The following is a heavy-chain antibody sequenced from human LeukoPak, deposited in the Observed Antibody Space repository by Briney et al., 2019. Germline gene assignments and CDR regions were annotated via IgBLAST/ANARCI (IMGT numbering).Heavy chain of an antibody. D-gene: IGHD3-10*01. CDR2: ISAYNGNT. CDR3: TRDIYGPSYYYYSYMDV. Sequence: ASVKVSCKASGYTFTSYGISGVRQARGQGLEWMGWISAYNGNTNYAQKLQGRVTMTTDTSTSTAYMELRSLRSDDTAVYYCTRDIYGPSYYYYSYMDVWGKGTTVTVSS. V-gene: IGHV1-18*01. CDR1: GYTFTSYG. J-gene: IGHJ6*03.